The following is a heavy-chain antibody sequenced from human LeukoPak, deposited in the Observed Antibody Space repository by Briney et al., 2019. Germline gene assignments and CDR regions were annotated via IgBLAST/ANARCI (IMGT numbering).Heavy chain of an antibody. CDR3: ARARHYYDSSGLPRNAFDI. Sequence: PGGSLRLSCAASGFTFSSYAMSWVRQAPGKGLEWVSAISGSGGSTYYADSVKGRFTISRDNSKNTLYLQMNSLRAEDTAVYYCARARHYYDSSGLPRNAFDIWGQGTMVTVSS. D-gene: IGHD3-22*01. V-gene: IGHV3-23*01. CDR1: GFTFSSYA. CDR2: ISGSGGST. J-gene: IGHJ3*02.